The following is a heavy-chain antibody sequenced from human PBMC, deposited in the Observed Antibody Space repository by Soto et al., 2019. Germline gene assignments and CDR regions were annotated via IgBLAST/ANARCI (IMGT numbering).Heavy chain of an antibody. Sequence: ASVKVSCKASGYTFTSYGISWVRQAPGQGLEWMGWISAYNGNTNYAQKLQGRVTMTTDTSTSTAYMELSSLRPDDTAVYYCARGGFEGGWCMGGHYYYYLGGWGKGTTVTVSS. D-gene: IGHD2-8*01. V-gene: IGHV1-18*01. CDR2: ISAYNGNT. CDR3: ARGGFEGGWCMGGHYYYYLGG. CDR1: GYTFTSYG. J-gene: IGHJ6*03.